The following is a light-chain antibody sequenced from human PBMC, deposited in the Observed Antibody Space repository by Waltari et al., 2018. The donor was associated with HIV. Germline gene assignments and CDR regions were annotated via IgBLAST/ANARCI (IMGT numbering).Light chain of an antibody. V-gene: IGLV2-8*01. CDR3: SSYAGGNNLV. J-gene: IGLJ2*01. CDR2: EVT. CDR1: SSDVGGYNF. Sequence: QSALTQPPSASGSPGQSVTISCTGTSSDVGGYNFVSWYQQHPGKAPKLMIFEVTKRPSGVPARCSGSKTGNSASRTVSGLQADDEGDYYCSSYAGGNNLVFGGGTKLTVL.